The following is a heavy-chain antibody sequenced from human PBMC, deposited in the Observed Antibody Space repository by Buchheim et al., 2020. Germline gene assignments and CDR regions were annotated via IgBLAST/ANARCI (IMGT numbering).Heavy chain of an antibody. J-gene: IGHJ6*02. D-gene: IGHD3-3*01. V-gene: IGHV3-23*01. Sequence: EVQLLESGGGLVQPGGSLRLSCAASGFTFSSYAMSWVRQAPGKGLEWVSAISGSGGSTYYADSVKGRFTISRDNSKNTLYLQMNSLRAEDTAVYFCAKVHYDFWNGYYRSYGMDVWGQGTT. CDR3: AKVHYDFWNGYYRSYGMDV. CDR1: GFTFSSYA. CDR2: ISGSGGST.